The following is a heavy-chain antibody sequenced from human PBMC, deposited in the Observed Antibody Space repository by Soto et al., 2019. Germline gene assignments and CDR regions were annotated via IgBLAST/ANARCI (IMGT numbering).Heavy chain of an antibody. CDR3: ATTGSGVGWRWFDX. CDR1: GDSISSVAYY. V-gene: IGHV4-31*03. Sequence: SDTLSLTFTVSGDSISSVAYYWSWIRQHPGKGLELIGYIYYRGRTYYNPSLKSRVTISVDTSKKQFSLKLSSVTAADTAVYYCATTGSGVGWRWFDXWGQGTQVTVSX. D-gene: IGHD2-15*01. J-gene: IGHJ5*02. CDR2: IYYRGRT.